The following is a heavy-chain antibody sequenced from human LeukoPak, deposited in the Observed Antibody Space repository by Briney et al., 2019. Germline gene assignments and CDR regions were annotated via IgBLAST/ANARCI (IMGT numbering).Heavy chain of an antibody. CDR1: GYTFTGYY. CDR3: AREHDFLIDYSFDY. Sequence: ASVKVSCKASGYTFTGYYMHWVRQAPGQGLEWMGWINAGNGNTKYSQKFQGRVTITRDTSASTAYVELSSLRSEDTAVYYCAREHDFLIDYSFDYWGQGTLVTVSS. V-gene: IGHV1-3*01. D-gene: IGHD3-3*01. J-gene: IGHJ4*02. CDR2: INAGNGNT.